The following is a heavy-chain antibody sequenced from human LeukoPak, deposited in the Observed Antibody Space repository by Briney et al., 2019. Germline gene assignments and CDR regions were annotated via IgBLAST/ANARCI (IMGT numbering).Heavy chain of an antibody. D-gene: IGHD7-27*01. J-gene: IGHJ4*02. V-gene: IGHV4-59*08. Sequence: SQSLSLTCTVAGGSISSNYWSWIRQPPGKGLEWIGYIYYSGSTNYNPSLKSRVTISVDTSKDQPSRKRSSLTPADTAVYYCARSNWDTYYFDYWGQGTLVTVSS. CDR3: ARSNWDTYYFDY. CDR2: IYYSGST. CDR1: GGSISSNY.